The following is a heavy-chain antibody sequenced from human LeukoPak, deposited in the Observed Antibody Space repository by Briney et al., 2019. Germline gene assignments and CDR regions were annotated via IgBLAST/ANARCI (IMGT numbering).Heavy chain of an antibody. CDR3: ASLYYESSGYDRTFDH. CDR2: VYYSGST. D-gene: IGHD3-22*01. CDR1: GGSISSGDYY. V-gene: IGHV4-31*03. Sequence: SQTLSLTCTVSGGSISSGDYYWTWIRQHPGKGLEWIGNVYYSGSTSYNPSLKSRVTISVDTSKNPFSLKLSSVTAADTAVYYCASLYYESSGYDRTFDHWGQGTLVTVSS. J-gene: IGHJ4*02.